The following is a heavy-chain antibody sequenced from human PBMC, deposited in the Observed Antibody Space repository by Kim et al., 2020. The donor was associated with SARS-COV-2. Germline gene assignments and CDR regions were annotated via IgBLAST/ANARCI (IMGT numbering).Heavy chain of an antibody. D-gene: IGHD4-17*01. CDR1: GFTFSSYG. Sequence: GGSLRLSCAASGFTFSSYGMHWVRQAPGKGLEWVAVISYDGSNKYYADSVKGRFTISRDNSKNTLYLQMNSLRAEDTAVYYCAKEFHDYGDYGSGAGDYWGQGTLVTVSS. CDR2: ISYDGSNK. V-gene: IGHV3-30*18. J-gene: IGHJ4*02. CDR3: AKEFHDYGDYGSGAGDY.